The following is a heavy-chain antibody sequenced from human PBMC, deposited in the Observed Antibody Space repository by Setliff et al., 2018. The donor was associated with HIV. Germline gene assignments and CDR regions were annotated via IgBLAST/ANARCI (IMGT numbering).Heavy chain of an antibody. CDR3: ARGELLPGWFDP. CDR1: GGSIGSGGYS. D-gene: IGHD1-26*01. Sequence: SESLSLTCAVSGGSIGSGGYSWSWIRQPPGRGLEWVGYIYHVGGTYYNPSLRSRVTISVDTSRNQFSLNLSSVTAADTAVYYCARGELLPGWFDPWGQGTLVTVSS. J-gene: IGHJ5*02. CDR2: IYHVGGT. V-gene: IGHV4-30-2*01.